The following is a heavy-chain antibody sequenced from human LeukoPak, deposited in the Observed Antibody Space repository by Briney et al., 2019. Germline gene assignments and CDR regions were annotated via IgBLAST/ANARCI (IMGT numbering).Heavy chain of an antibody. CDR2: IKSKTDGGTT. Sequence: GGSLRLSCAASGFTFSNAWMSWVRQAPGKGLEWVGRIKSKTDGGTTDYAAPVKGRFTISRDDSKNTLYLQMNSLKTEDTAVYYCTTVVPAAKPYYFDYWGQGTLVTVSS. J-gene: IGHJ4*02. CDR3: TTVVPAAKPYYFDY. V-gene: IGHV3-15*01. CDR1: GFTFSNAW. D-gene: IGHD2-2*01.